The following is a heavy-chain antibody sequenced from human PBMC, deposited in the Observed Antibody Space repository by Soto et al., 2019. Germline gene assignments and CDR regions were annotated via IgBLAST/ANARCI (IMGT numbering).Heavy chain of an antibody. CDR2: ISGSGGST. Sequence: GGSLRLSCAASGFTFSSYAMSWVRLAPGKGLEWVSAISGSGGSTYYADSVKGRFTISRDNSKNTLYLQMNSLRAEDTAVYYCAKGSIVVVVAGTSFDYWGQGTLVTVSS. CDR1: GFTFSSYA. V-gene: IGHV3-23*01. J-gene: IGHJ4*02. CDR3: AKGSIVVVVAGTSFDY. D-gene: IGHD2-15*01.